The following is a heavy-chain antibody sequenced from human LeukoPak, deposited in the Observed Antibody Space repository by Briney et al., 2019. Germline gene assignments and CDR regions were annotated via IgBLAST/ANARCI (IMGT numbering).Heavy chain of an antibody. V-gene: IGHV1-24*01. CDR1: GYTLTEFS. D-gene: IGHD2-15*01. CDR3: ATDPVGYCSANGCYSVDY. J-gene: IGHJ4*02. CDR2: FDPEDGEK. Sequence: ASVKVSCKVSGYTLTEFSMHWVRQAPGKGLEWMGGFDPEDGEKVYAQKLQGRLTMTEDTSTDTVYMELSSLRSDDTAVYYCATDPVGYCSANGCYSVDYWGQGTLVTVSS.